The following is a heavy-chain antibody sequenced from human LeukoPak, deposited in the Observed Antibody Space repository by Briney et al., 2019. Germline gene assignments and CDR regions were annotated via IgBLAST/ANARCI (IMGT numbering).Heavy chain of an antibody. CDR2: ISGSGGST. CDR3: AKGRDTAMVAPDY. J-gene: IGHJ4*02. D-gene: IGHD5-18*01. CDR1: GSTFNSYA. Sequence: GGSLRLSCAASGSTFNSYAMSWVRQAPGKGLEWVSAISGSGGSTYYADSLKGRFTISRDNSKNTLYLQMNSLRAEDTAVYYCAKGRDTAMVAPDYWGQGTLVTVSS. V-gene: IGHV3-23*01.